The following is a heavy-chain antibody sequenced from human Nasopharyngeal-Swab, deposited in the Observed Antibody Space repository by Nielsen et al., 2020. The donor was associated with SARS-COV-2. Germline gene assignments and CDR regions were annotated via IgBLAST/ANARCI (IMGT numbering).Heavy chain of an antibody. Sequence: ASVKVSCKASGYTFTSYYMHWVRQAPGQGLEWMGRINPNSGGTNYAQKFQGRVTMTRDTSISTAYMELSRLRSDDTAVYYCARLHDLRDSSGYTVDYWGQGTLVTVSS. J-gene: IGHJ4*02. CDR3: ARLHDLRDSSGYTVDY. D-gene: IGHD3-22*01. CDR1: GYTFTSYY. CDR2: INPNSGGT. V-gene: IGHV1-2*06.